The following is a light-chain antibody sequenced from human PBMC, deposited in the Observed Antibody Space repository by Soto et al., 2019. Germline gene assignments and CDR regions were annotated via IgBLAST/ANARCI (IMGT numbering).Light chain of an antibody. Sequence: EIVMTQSPATLSMSPGERAPLSCRASQSVSNNLAWYQQKPGQAPRLLIYGASSRATGIPDRFSGSGSGTDFTLTISRLEPEDSAVYYCQRYDGSPRTFGQGTKVDIK. CDR2: GAS. CDR3: QRYDGSPRT. CDR1: QSVSNN. V-gene: IGKV3-20*01. J-gene: IGKJ1*01.